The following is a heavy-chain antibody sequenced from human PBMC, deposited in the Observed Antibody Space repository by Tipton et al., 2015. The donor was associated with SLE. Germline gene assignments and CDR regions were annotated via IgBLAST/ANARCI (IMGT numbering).Heavy chain of an antibody. D-gene: IGHD6-19*01. CDR2: IYYSGST. CDR1: GGSISSGGYY. CDR3: ASELISAYGAVAGHDGFDI. V-gene: IGHV4-39*07. Sequence: TLSLTCTVSGGSISSGGYYWSWIRQPSGKGLEWIATIYYSGSTYYNPSLKSRVTISVDTSKNQFSLKLSSVTAADTAVYYCASELISAYGAVAGHDGFDIWGQGTMVTVSS. J-gene: IGHJ3*02.